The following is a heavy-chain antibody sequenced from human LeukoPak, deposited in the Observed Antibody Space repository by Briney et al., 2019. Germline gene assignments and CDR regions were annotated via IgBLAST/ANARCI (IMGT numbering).Heavy chain of an antibody. V-gene: IGHV4-59*01. J-gene: IGHJ5*02. CDR2: IFYSGNT. Sequence: SETLSLTCTVSGGSISSYYWSWIRQPPGKGLEWIGYIFYSGNTNYNPSLKRRVTISVDTSKNRISLRLSSVTAADTAVYYCARGFCTDGVCYTFDPWGQGTLVTVSS. CDR1: GGSISSYY. CDR3: ARGFCTDGVCYTFDP. D-gene: IGHD2-8*01.